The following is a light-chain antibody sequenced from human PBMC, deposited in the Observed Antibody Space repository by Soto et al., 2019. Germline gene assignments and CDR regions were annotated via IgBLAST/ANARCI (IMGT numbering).Light chain of an antibody. CDR2: GAS. CDR1: QSVSNN. J-gene: IGKJ5*01. Sequence: EIVMTQSPAILSVSPGERASLSCRAGQSVSNNLVWYQQKPGQAPRLLIYGASSRATGIPDRFSGSGSGTDFTLTISRLEPEDFAVYYCQQYGSSITFGQGTRLEIK. CDR3: QQYGSSIT. V-gene: IGKV3-20*01.